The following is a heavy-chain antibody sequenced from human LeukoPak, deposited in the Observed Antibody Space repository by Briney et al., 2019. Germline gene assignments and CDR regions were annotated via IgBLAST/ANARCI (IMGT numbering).Heavy chain of an antibody. V-gene: IGHV3-66*01. J-gene: IGHJ6*03. Sequence: GGSLRLSCAASGFTFSTYWMTWVRQAPGKGLEWVSVIYSGGSTYYADSVKGRFTISRDNSKNTLYLQMNSLRAEDTAVYYCARASGGGFYYYYYMDVWGKGTTVTISS. CDR2: IYSGGST. CDR1: GFTFSTYW. CDR3: ARASGGGFYYYYYMDV. D-gene: IGHD3-16*01.